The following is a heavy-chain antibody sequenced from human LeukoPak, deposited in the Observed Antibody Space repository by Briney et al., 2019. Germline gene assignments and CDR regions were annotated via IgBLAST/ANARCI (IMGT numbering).Heavy chain of an antibody. CDR2: IYYSGGT. Sequence: SETLSLTCTVSGGSISSYYWSWIRQPPGKGLEWIGYIYYSGGTNYNPSLKSRVTISVDTSKNQFSLKLSSVTAADTAVYYCARLYSSTYLFDPWGQGTLVTVSS. V-gene: IGHV4-59*08. J-gene: IGHJ5*02. CDR1: GGSISSYY. CDR3: ARLYSSTYLFDP. D-gene: IGHD6-19*01.